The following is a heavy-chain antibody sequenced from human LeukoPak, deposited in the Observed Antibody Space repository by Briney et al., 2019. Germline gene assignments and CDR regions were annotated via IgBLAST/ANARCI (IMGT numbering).Heavy chain of an antibody. CDR3: ARRGYTYGWGWFDP. Sequence: SETLSLTCTVPGGSITNYYWSWIRQPPGKGLEWIGEINHSGSTNYNPSLKSRVTISVDTSKNQFSLKVNSVTAADTAVYYCARRGYTYGWGWFDPWGQGTLVTVSS. D-gene: IGHD5-18*01. J-gene: IGHJ5*02. V-gene: IGHV4-34*01. CDR2: INHSGST. CDR1: GGSITNYY.